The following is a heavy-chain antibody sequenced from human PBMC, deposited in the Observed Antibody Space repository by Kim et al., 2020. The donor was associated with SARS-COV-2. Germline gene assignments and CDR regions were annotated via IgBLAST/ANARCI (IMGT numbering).Heavy chain of an antibody. J-gene: IGHJ4*02. CDR1: GFTFSSYA. Sequence: GGSLRLSCAASGFTFSSYAMHWVRQAPGKGLEWVAVISYDGSNKYYADSVKGRFTISRDNSKNTLYLQMNSLRAEDTAVYYCARDPYWSYPIPGYFDYWGQGTLVTVSS. V-gene: IGHV3-30-3*01. CDR2: ISYDGSNK. CDR3: ARDPYWSYPIPGYFDY. D-gene: IGHD1-7*01.